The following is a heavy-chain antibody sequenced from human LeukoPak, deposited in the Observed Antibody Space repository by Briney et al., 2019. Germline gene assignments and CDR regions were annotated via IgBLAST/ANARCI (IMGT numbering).Heavy chain of an antibody. CDR1: GGSFSGYY. Sequence: SETLSLTCAVYGGSFSGYYWSWIRQPPGKGLEWIGEINHSGSTNYNPSLKSRVTISVDTSKNQFSLKLSSVTAADTAVYYCARDRYGDYYSDNAFDIRGQGTMVTVSS. D-gene: IGHD4-17*01. J-gene: IGHJ3*02. CDR3: ARDRYGDYYSDNAFDI. CDR2: INHSGST. V-gene: IGHV4-34*01.